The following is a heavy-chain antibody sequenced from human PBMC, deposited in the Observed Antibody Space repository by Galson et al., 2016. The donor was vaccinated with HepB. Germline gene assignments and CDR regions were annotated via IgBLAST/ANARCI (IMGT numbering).Heavy chain of an antibody. CDR2: IGSSSGTI. J-gene: IGHJ4*02. V-gene: IGHV3-48*02. CDR3: VRVHYREAFDY. D-gene: IGHD1-14*01. CDR1: GFTLTDYS. Sequence: SLRLSCAASGFTLTDYSMNWVRQAPGKGLEWVSYIGSSSGTIYYADSVKGRFTISRDNDKNSLYLQMKSLRDEDTAVYSCVRVHYREAFDYWGQGTLVTVSS.